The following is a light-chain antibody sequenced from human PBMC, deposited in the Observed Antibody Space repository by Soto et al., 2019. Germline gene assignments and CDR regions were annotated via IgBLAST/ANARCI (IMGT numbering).Light chain of an antibody. V-gene: IGKV3-15*01. CDR2: GPA. CDR1: QSVSSN. CDR3: QQRSNWPPIT. J-gene: IGKJ5*01. Sequence: EIVMTQSPATLSVSPGERATLSCRASQSVSSNLAWYQQKPGQPPRLLIYGPATRATGIPARFSGSGSGTEFTLTISSLQSEDFAVYYCQQRSNWPPITFGQGTRLEIK.